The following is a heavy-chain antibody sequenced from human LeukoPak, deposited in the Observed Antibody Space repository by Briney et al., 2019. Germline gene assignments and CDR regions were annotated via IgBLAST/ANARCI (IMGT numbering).Heavy chain of an antibody. Sequence: GGSLKISCKGSGYSFTSYWIGWVRQMPGKGLEWRGIIYPGDSDTRYSPSFQGQVTISADKSISTAYLQWSSLKASDTAMYYCARQGQYCSSTSCYGYWGQGTLVTVSS. CDR2: IYPGDSDT. J-gene: IGHJ4*02. V-gene: IGHV5-51*01. CDR3: ARQGQYCSSTSCYGY. CDR1: GYSFTSYW. D-gene: IGHD2-2*01.